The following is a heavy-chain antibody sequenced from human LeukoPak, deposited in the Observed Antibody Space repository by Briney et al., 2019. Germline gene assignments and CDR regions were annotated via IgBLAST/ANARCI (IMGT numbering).Heavy chain of an antibody. CDR3: ARKGGLFDY. CDR1: GGSIRYYY. CDR2: IYYNGST. D-gene: IGHD2-15*01. J-gene: IGHJ4*02. V-gene: IGHV4-59*01. Sequence: SSETLSLTCTVSGGSIRYYYWRWMRQSPGKGLEWVGYIYYNGSTNYNPSLKSRVTISVDMSKNQFSLKMSSVTAADTAVYYCARKGGLFDYWGQGRLVTVSS.